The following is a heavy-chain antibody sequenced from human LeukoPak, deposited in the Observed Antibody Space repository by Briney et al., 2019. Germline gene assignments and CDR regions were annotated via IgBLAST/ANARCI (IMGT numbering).Heavy chain of an antibody. CDR1: GGSISTDY. CDR2: VYYSGRT. J-gene: IGHJ4*02. Sequence: SETLSLTCTVSGGSISTDYWSWIRQPPGKGLEWIGYVYYSGRTRYNPSLESRVAMSIDTSKNQFSLNLTSVTAADTAIYYCARDYNNYIVDHWGQGALVTVSS. V-gene: IGHV4-59*01. D-gene: IGHD3-10*01. CDR3: ARDYNNYIVDH.